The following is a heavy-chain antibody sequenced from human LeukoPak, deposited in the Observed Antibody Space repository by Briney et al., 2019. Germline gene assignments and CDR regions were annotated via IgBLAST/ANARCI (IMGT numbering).Heavy chain of an antibody. V-gene: IGHV1-69*04. CDR1: GGTFSSYA. D-gene: IGHD3-10*01. Sequence: ASVKVSCKASGGTFSSYAISWVRQAPGQGLEWMGRIIPILGIANYAQKFQGRVTITADKSTSTAYMELSSLRSEDTAVYYCARGAGEALYYFDNWGQGTLVPVSS. CDR2: IIPILGIA. J-gene: IGHJ4*02. CDR3: ARGAGEALYYFDN.